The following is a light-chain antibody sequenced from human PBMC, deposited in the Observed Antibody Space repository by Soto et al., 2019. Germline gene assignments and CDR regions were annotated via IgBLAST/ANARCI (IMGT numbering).Light chain of an antibody. CDR3: QKYDNAPLT. CDR1: QDISTY. Sequence: DIQMTQAPSSLSASVGDRVTITCRARQDISTYLAWYQQKPGKVPKLLISAAYTLQSGVPPRFSGSASGTDFTLTISSLLPEDVASYYCQKYDNAPLTFGGGTKVEIK. V-gene: IGKV1-27*01. CDR2: AAY. J-gene: IGKJ4*01.